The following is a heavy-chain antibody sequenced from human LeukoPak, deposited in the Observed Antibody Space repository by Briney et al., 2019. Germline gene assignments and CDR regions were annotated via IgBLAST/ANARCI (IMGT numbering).Heavy chain of an antibody. D-gene: IGHD3-22*01. CDR1: GDSVSSKSAA. J-gene: IGHJ5*02. Sequence: SQTLSLTCAISGDSVSSKSAAWNWIRQSPSRGLEWLGRTYYRSKWSSGYAESVKSRITINPDTSKNQFSLKLSSVTAADTAVYYCARDTAHYESSGAIDPWGQGTLVTVSS. CDR3: ARDTAHYESSGAIDP. CDR2: TYYRSKWSS. V-gene: IGHV6-1*01.